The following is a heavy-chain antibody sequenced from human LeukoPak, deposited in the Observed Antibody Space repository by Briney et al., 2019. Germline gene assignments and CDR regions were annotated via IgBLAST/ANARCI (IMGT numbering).Heavy chain of an antibody. Sequence: PSETLSLTCTVSGGSISSGDYYWSWIRQPPGKGLEWIGYIYYSGNTYYNPSLKSRVAISVDTSKNQFSLRLSSVTAADTAVYYCARDFGDYRVDYWGQGALVTVSS. D-gene: IGHD4-17*01. CDR2: IYYSGNT. CDR3: ARDFGDYRVDY. V-gene: IGHV4-30-4*01. J-gene: IGHJ4*02. CDR1: GGSISSGDYY.